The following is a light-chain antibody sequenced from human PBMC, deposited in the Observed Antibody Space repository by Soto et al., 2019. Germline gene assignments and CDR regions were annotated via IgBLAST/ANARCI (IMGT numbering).Light chain of an antibody. CDR2: AAS. Sequence: DIQMTQSPSSLSASVGDRVTMTCRASQGISNYLAWYQQKPGKVPRLLIYAASTLRSGVPSRFSGSGSGTDFALTVTSLQPEAAATYYCQRDDSNPFTIGQGTRLEI. J-gene: IGKJ5*01. CDR3: QRDDSNPFT. CDR1: QGISNY. V-gene: IGKV1-27*01.